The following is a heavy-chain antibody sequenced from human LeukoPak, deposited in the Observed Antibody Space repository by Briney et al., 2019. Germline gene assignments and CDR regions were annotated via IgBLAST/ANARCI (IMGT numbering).Heavy chain of an antibody. D-gene: IGHD2-21*01. J-gene: IGHJ4*02. CDR2: INPNSGGT. CDR3: ARDADGGDSVTD. Sequence: GASVKVSCKASGYTFTGYYMHWVRQAPGQGLEWMGWINPNSGGTNYAQKFQGRVTMIRDTSISTAYMELSRLRSDDTAVYYCARDADGGDSVTDWGQGTLVTVSS. CDR1: GYTFTGYY. V-gene: IGHV1-2*02.